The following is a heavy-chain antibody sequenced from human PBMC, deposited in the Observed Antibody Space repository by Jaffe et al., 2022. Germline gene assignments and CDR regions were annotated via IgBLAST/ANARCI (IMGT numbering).Heavy chain of an antibody. CDR1: GGSFSGYY. Sequence: QVQLQQWGAGLLKPSETLSLTCAVYGGSFSGYYWSWIRQPPGKGLEWIGEINHSGSTNYNPSLKSRVTISVDTSKNQFSLKLSSVTAADTAVYYCARGLRPHPYYYGSGPHGYYFDYWGQGTLVTVSS. V-gene: IGHV4-34*01. J-gene: IGHJ4*02. CDR2: INHSGST. D-gene: IGHD3-10*01. CDR3: ARGLRPHPYYYGSGPHGYYFDY.